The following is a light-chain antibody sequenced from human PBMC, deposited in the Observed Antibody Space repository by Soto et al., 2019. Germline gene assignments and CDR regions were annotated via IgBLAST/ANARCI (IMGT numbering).Light chain of an antibody. CDR3: QQYNNWPHT. CDR2: GAS. Sequence: EIVMTQSLATLSVSPGERATLSCRASQSVSNNLAWYQQEPGQAPRLLISGASTRATGIPARFSGSGSGTEFTLTISSLQSEDFAVYYCQQYNNWPHTFGQGTKLEIK. V-gene: IGKV3-15*01. CDR1: QSVSNN. J-gene: IGKJ2*01.